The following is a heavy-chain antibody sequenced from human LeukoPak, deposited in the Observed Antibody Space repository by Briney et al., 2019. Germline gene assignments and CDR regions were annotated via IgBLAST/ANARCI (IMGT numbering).Heavy chain of an antibody. CDR1: GFTFSSYT. Sequence: GGSLRLSCAASGFTFSSYTMNWVRQAPGKGLEWVSSISGSSDYIFYADSVKGRFTISRDNSKNTLYLQMNSLRAEDTAVYYCARDPRMRVRPYYGMDVWGQGTTVTVSS. V-gene: IGHV3-21*01. D-gene: IGHD3-10*01. CDR3: ARDPRMRVRPYYGMDV. CDR2: ISGSSDYI. J-gene: IGHJ6*02.